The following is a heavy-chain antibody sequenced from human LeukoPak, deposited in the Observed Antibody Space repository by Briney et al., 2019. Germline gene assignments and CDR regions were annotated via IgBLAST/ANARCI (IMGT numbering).Heavy chain of an antibody. V-gene: IGHV3-64*01. Sequence: PGGSLRLSCAASGFTFSSYAMHWVRQAPGKGLEYVSAISSNGGSTYYANSVKGRFTISRDNSKNTLYLQMGSLRAEDMAVYYCARAGDCGDYDYWGQGTLVTVSS. CDR1: GFTFSSYA. D-gene: IGHD4-17*01. CDR3: ARAGDCGDYDY. CDR2: ISSNGGST. J-gene: IGHJ4*02.